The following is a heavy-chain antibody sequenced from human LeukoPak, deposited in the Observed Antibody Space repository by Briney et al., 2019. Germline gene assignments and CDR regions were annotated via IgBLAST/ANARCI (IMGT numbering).Heavy chain of an antibody. D-gene: IGHD6-19*01. V-gene: IGHV3-66*02. J-gene: IGHJ4*02. CDR1: GFTVSSNY. CDR3: ARDSRYSSGWFFDY. CDR2: IYSGGST. Sequence: GGSLRLSCAASGFTVSSNYMSWVRQAPGKGLGWVSVIYSGGSTYYADSVKGRFTISRDNSKNTLYLQMNSLRAEDTAVYYCARDSRYSSGWFFDYWGQGTLVTVSS.